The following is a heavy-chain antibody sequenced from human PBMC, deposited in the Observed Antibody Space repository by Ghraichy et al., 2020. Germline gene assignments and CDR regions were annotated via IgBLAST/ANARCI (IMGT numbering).Heavy chain of an antibody. D-gene: IGHD5-18*01. J-gene: IGHJ4*02. V-gene: IGHV3-7*03. CDR3: ARDNAHSYGPPGFDY. Sequence: GETLNISCAASGFTFSSYWMSWVRQAPGKGLEWVANIKQDGSEKYYVDSVKGRFTISRDNAKNSLYLQMNSLRAEDTAVYYCARDNAHSYGPPGFDYWGQGTLVTVSA. CDR1: GFTFSSYW. CDR2: IKQDGSEK.